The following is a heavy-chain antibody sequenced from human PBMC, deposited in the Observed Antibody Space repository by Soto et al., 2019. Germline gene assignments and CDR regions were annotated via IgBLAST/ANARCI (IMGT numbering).Heavy chain of an antibody. CDR3: ASSSGDYYYYGMDV. CDR1: GGSISSYY. CDR2: IYYSGST. D-gene: IGHD3-22*01. V-gene: IGHV4-59*01. Sequence: PSETLSLTCTVSGGSISSYYWSWIRQPPGKGLEWIGYIYYSGSTNYNPSLKSRVTISVDTSKNQFSLKLSSVTAADTAVYYCASSSGDYYYYGMDVWGQGTTVTVSS. J-gene: IGHJ6*02.